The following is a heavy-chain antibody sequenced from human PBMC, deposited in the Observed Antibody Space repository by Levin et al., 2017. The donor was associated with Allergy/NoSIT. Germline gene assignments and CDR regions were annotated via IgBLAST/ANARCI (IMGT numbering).Heavy chain of an antibody. D-gene: IGHD1-26*01. CDR2: VSSDGKKK. J-gene: IGHJ4*02. CDR1: GFTFSSSG. CDR3: AKEMMAGTTADY. Sequence: LSLTCAASGFTFSSSGMHWLRQAPGKGLEWVAVVSSDGKKKYYADSVSGRFTISRDNSKKTLDLQMNSLRGEDTAVYYCAKEMMAGTTADYWGQGTLVTVSP. V-gene: IGHV3-30*18.